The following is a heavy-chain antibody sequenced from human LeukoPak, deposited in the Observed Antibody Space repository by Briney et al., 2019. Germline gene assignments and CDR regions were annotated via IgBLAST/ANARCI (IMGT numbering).Heavy chain of an antibody. CDR1: GFTFNDYH. CDR2: ISSNGSTV. D-gene: IGHD2-15*01. J-gene: IGHJ4*02. CDR3: ARIHRYCSGGRCSALDC. V-gene: IGHV3-11*01. Sequence: PGGSLRLSCAASGFTFNDYHMNWIRQAPGKGLEWVSYISSNGSTVYYADSVKGRFTISRDNAKNSLSLQMNSLRAEDTAVYYCARIHRYCSGGRCSALDCWGQGTLVTVSS.